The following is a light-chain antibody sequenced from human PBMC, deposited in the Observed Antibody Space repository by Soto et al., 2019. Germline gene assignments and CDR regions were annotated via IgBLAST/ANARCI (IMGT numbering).Light chain of an antibody. V-gene: IGLV2-8*01. Sequence: QSVLTQPPSASGSPGQSVTISCTGTSRDIGGYNYVSWYQQHPGKAPKLLIYEVTKRPSGVPDRFSGSKSGNTASLTVSGLQADDEADYFCCSNARIPSYIFGPAT. CDR1: SRDIGGYNY. CDR2: EVT. CDR3: CSNARIPSYI. J-gene: IGLJ1*01.